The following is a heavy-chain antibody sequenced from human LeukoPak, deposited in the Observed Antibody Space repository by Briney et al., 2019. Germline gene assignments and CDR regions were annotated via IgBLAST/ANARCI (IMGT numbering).Heavy chain of an antibody. D-gene: IGHD3-9*01. V-gene: IGHV3-7*01. CDR1: GFSFRSYW. Sequence: PGGSLRLSCAATGFSFRSYWMNWVRQAPGKGLEWLAIIKQVGSEKHYKGSVEGRFTISRDNAKNSLHLQMNSLRAEDTAVYYCAGGSGYLITSWGQGTLVTVSS. J-gene: IGHJ5*02. CDR3: AGGSGYLITS. CDR2: IKQVGSEK.